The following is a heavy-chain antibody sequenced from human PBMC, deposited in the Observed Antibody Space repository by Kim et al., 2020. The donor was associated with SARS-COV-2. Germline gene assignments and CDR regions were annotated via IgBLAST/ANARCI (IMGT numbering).Heavy chain of an antibody. CDR2: IKGYSDDT. CDR3: AMRYFYGSGSYYPFDF. J-gene: IGHJ4*01. CDR1: GFNFHNYG. V-gene: IGHV3-23*01. D-gene: IGHD3-10*01. Sequence: GGSLRLSCAGSGFNFHNYGMSWVRQGPGKGLEWVSGIKGYSDDTFYTEPVRGRFTISRDSSKNTLYLQMISLRAEDTAVYYCAMRYFYGSGSYYPFDFWGHGTLVAVSS.